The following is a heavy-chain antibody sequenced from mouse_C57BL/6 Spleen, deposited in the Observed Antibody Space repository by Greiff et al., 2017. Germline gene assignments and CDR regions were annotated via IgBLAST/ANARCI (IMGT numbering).Heavy chain of an antibody. V-gene: IGHV1-64*01. Sequence: VKLQQPGAELVKPGASVKLSCKASGYTFTSYWMHWVKQRPGQGLEWIGMIHPNSGSTNYNEKFKSKATLTVDKSSSTAYMQLSSLTSEDSAVYYCGGGYYKYYFDYWGQGTTLTVSS. J-gene: IGHJ2*01. CDR2: IHPNSGST. CDR1: GYTFTSYW. CDR3: GGGYYKYYFDY. D-gene: IGHD2-3*01.